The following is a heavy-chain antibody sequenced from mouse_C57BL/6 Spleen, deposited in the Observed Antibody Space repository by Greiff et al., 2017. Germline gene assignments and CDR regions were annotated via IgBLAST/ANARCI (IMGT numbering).Heavy chain of an antibody. Sequence: EVKLMESGGGLVKPGGSLKLSCAASGFTFSDYGTHWVRQAPEKGLEWVAYISSGSSTIYYADTVKGRFTISRDNAKNTLFLQMTSLRSEDTAMYYCARKITTVVATDGDYWGQGTSVTVSS. J-gene: IGHJ4*01. CDR3: ARKITTVVATDGDY. D-gene: IGHD1-1*01. V-gene: IGHV5-17*01. CDR2: ISSGSSTI. CDR1: GFTFSDYG.